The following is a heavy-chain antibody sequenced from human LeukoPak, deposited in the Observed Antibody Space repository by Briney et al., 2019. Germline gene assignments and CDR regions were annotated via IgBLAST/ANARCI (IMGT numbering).Heavy chain of an antibody. Sequence: GVSLRLSCAASGFTVITNDMTWVRQAPGKGLEGVSVLYSDGNTKYADSVQGRFTISRDNYKNTLHLEMNTLSSDDTAVYYCARGVEPLAANTLAYWGQGTLVTVSS. J-gene: IGHJ4*02. CDR2: LYSDGNT. CDR3: ARGVEPLAANTLAY. CDR1: GFTVITND. V-gene: IGHV3-53*01. D-gene: IGHD1-14*01.